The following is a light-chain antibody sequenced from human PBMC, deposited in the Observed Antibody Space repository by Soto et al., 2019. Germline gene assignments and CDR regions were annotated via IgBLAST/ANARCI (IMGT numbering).Light chain of an antibody. CDR2: DAS. CDR3: QQFNTYPET. Sequence: DIQMTQSPSTLSASVGDRVTITCRASQSISNWLAWYQQKPGKVPKLLIYDASSLQSGVPSRFSGSGSGTEFTLTITSLQPDDFATYYCQQFNTYPETFGQGTKV. CDR1: QSISNW. V-gene: IGKV1-5*01. J-gene: IGKJ1*01.